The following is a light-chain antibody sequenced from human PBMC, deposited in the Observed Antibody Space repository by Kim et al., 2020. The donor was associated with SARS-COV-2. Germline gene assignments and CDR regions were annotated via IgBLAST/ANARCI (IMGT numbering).Light chain of an antibody. J-gene: IGKJ1*01. CDR2: WAS. CDR1: QSVLYSSNNKSY. CDR3: QQYYSTPRT. Sequence: ATINCKSSQSVLYSSNNKSYLAWYPQKPGQPPKLLIYWASTREAGVPDRFSGSGSGTDFTLTISSLQAEDVAVYYCQQYYSTPRTFGQGTKVDIK. V-gene: IGKV4-1*01.